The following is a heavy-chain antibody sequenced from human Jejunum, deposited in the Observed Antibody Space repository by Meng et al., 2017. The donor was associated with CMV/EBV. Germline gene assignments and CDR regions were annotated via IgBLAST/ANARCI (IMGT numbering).Heavy chain of an antibody. CDR1: LTFRRFW. D-gene: IGHD2-2*01. CDR3: ARQGILVPAATNWFAP. V-gene: IGHV3-7*01. CDR2: INQDESER. J-gene: IGHJ5*02. Sequence: LTFRRFWMSWVRQAPGKGLEWVANINQDESERYYVDSVKGRFTISRDNAKNSLYLQMNSLRAEDTAVYYCARQGILVPAATNWFAPWGQGTLVTVSS.